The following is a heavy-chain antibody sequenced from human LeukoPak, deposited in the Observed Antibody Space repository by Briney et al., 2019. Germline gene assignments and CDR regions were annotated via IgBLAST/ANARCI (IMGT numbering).Heavy chain of an antibody. CDR1: GGSISSYY. Sequence: SETLSLTCTVSGGSISSYYWSWIRQPPGKGLEWIGYIYDSGSTNYNPSLKSRVTISVDTSKNQFSLKLSSVTAADTAVYYCARLTKNDSGTYRFGKKKRGYMDVWGKGTTVTISS. V-gene: IGHV4-59*12. J-gene: IGHJ6*03. CDR3: ARLTKNDSGTYRFGKKKRGYMDV. CDR2: IYDSGST. D-gene: IGHD3-10*01.